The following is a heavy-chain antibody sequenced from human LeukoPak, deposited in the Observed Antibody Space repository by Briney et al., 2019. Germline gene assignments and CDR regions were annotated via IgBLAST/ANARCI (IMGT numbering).Heavy chain of an antibody. Sequence: ASVKVSCKSSGYSFTDYYMHWVRQAPGQGLECMGWINPNSGGTSSAQKFQGRVTMTRDTSITTVYMEVNWLTSDDTAIYYCARADRLHGGPYLIGPWGQGTLVTVSS. CDR1: GYSFTDYY. CDR2: INPNSGGT. V-gene: IGHV1-2*02. D-gene: IGHD2-21*01. CDR3: ARADRLHGGPYLIGP. J-gene: IGHJ5*02.